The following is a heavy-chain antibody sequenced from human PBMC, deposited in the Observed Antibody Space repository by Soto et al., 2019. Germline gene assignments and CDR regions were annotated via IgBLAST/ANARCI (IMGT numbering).Heavy chain of an antibody. J-gene: IGHJ4*02. V-gene: IGHV1-69*02. CDR2: IIPILGIA. CDR1: GGTFSSYT. D-gene: IGHD3-22*01. Sequence: QVQLVQSGAEVKKPGSSVKVSCKASGGTFSSYTISWVRQAPGQGLAWMGRIIPILGIANYAQKFQGRVPITADKSTSTAYMELSSLRSEDTAVYYCASSTSSTSLIEYFDYWGQGTLVTVSS. CDR3: ASSTSSTSLIEYFDY.